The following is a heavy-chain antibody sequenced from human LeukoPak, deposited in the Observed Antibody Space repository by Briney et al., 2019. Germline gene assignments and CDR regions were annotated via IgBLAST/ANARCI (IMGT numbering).Heavy chain of an antibody. J-gene: IGHJ4*02. V-gene: IGHV3-30*04. Sequence: LRLSCAASGFTXXSYAXXWVRQAPGKGLEWVAVISYDGSNKYYADSVKGRFTISRDNSKNTLYLQMNSLRAEDTAVYYCARDMGRAYCGGDCLTELDYWGQGTLVTVSS. CDR1: GFTXXSYA. D-gene: IGHD2-21*02. CDR2: ISYDGSNK. CDR3: ARDMGRAYCGGDCLTELDY.